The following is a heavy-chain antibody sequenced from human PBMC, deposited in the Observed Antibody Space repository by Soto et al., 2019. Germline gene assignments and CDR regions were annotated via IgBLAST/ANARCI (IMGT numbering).Heavy chain of an antibody. D-gene: IGHD2-15*01. Sequence: QVQLQQWGAGLLKPSETLSLTCAVYGGSFSGYYWSWIRQPPGKGLEWIGEINHSGSTNYNPSLKSRVTISVDTSKTQFSLKLSSVTAADTAVYYCARAIIRGYCSGGSCAKGWFDPWGQGTLVTVSS. V-gene: IGHV4-34*01. CDR2: INHSGST. CDR1: GGSFSGYY. CDR3: ARAIIRGYCSGGSCAKGWFDP. J-gene: IGHJ5*02.